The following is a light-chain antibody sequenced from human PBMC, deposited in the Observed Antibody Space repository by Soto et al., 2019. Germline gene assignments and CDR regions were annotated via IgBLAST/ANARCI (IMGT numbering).Light chain of an antibody. CDR3: GTWDSSRSAVV. J-gene: IGLJ2*01. V-gene: IGLV1-51*01. Sequence: QAVLTQPPSVSAAPGQKVTISCSGSSSNIGNNYVSWYQQLPGTAPKLLIYDNNKRPSGIPDRFSGSKSGTSATLGITGLQTGDEADYDCGTWDSSRSAVVFGGGTKVTVL. CDR2: DNN. CDR1: SSNIGNNY.